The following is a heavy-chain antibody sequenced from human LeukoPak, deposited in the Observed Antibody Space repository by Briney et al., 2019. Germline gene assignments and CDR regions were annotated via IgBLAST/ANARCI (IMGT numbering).Heavy chain of an antibody. J-gene: IGHJ4*02. Sequence: GGSLRLSCAASGFTFSSYWMHWVRQAPGMGLLWVSRINSDGSSTSYADSVKGRFTISRDNAKNTLYLQMNSLRAEDTAVYYCARRIAAAAAPYYFDYWGQGTLVTVSS. V-gene: IGHV3-74*01. CDR2: INSDGSST. CDR1: GFTFSSYW. CDR3: ARRIAAAAAPYYFDY. D-gene: IGHD6-13*01.